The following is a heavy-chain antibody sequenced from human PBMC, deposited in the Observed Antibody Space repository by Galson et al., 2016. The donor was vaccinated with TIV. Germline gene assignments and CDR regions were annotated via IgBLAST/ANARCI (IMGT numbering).Heavy chain of an antibody. CDR1: GYTFSGYY. D-gene: IGHD2-15*01. CDR2: IYPGNSHT. CDR3: ARHDCSAFSNWYFNL. Sequence: QSGDEVKKTGESLKISCRGSGYTFSGYYIGWVRQVPGKGLEWMGIIYPGNSHTVYSPSFEGQVTISADTSTTTASLPWNSLKASDTAMYYCARHDCSAFSNWYFNLWGRGTLVTVSS. V-gene: IGHV5-51*01. J-gene: IGHJ2*01.